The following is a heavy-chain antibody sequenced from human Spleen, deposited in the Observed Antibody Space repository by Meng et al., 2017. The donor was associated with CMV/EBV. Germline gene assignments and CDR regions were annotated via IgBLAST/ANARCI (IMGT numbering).Heavy chain of an antibody. V-gene: IGHV1-69-2*01. CDR3: ATGHCSSTSCPIDY. CDR1: GYTFTDYY. D-gene: IGHD2-2*01. J-gene: IGHJ4*02. Sequence: SGYTFTDYYMHWGQQAPGKGLEWMGLVDPEDGETIYAEKFQGRVTITADTSTDTAYMELSSLRSEDTAVYYCATGHCSSTSCPIDYWGQGTLVTVSS. CDR2: VDPEDGET.